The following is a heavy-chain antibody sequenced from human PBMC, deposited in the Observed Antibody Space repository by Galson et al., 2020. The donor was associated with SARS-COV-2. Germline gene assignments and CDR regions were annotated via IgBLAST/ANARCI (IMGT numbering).Heavy chain of an antibody. V-gene: IGHV3-30-3*01. CDR2: ISYDGSNK. Sequence: GGSLRLSCPASGFTFSSYAMHWVRQAPGKGLEWVAVISYDGSNKYYADSVKGRFTISRDNSKNTLYLQMNSLRAEDTAVYYCARDFEGLVDIVAYYFDYWGQGTLVTVSS. CDR1: GFTFSSYA. J-gene: IGHJ4*02. D-gene: IGHD5-12*01. CDR3: ARDFEGLVDIVAYYFDY.